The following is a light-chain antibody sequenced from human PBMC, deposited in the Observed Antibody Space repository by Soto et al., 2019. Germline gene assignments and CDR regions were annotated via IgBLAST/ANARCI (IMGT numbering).Light chain of an antibody. CDR3: LLYFGSPQPNVV. Sequence: QTVVTQEPSLTVSPGGTVTLTCASSTGPVTSGYYPNWFQQKPGQAPRPLIYSTTNEHSWTPARFSGSRLGAKAALTLSGVLPEAEAEYYCLLYFGSPQPNVVFGGGTKLTVL. CDR2: STT. J-gene: IGLJ2*01. V-gene: IGLV7-43*01. CDR1: TGPVTSGYY.